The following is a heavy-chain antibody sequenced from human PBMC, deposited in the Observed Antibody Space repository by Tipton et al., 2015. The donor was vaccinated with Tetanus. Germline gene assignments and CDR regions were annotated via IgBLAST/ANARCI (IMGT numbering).Heavy chain of an antibody. CDR2: VDPRDSGA. J-gene: IGHJ2*01. CDR3: ARRRSAVLGGSYHWYFDL. D-gene: IGHD2-15*01. CDR1: GYNFSYYS. V-gene: IGHV5-51*01. Sequence: QLVQSGAEVRKPGESLKISCQGSGYNFSYYSIGWVRHMPGKGLEWMGIVDPRDSGATYGPSFQGQVTISTHKSISTAYVQWTSLRASASAIYYCARRRSAVLGGSYHWYFDLWGRGTLVGVSS.